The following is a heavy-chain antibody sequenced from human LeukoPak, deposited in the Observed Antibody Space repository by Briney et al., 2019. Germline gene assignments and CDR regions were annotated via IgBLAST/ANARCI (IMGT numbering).Heavy chain of an antibody. CDR1: GFTFRSYN. Sequence: GGSLRLSCAASGFTFRSYNMNWVRQAPGKGLEWVSYISGSGSTIYYADSVKGRFTISRDNAKNSLYLQMNSLRAEDTAVYYCARTYSSGWSPTPFFDYWGQGTLVTVSS. V-gene: IGHV3-48*03. D-gene: IGHD6-19*01. J-gene: IGHJ4*02. CDR3: ARTYSSGWSPTPFFDY. CDR2: ISGSGSTI.